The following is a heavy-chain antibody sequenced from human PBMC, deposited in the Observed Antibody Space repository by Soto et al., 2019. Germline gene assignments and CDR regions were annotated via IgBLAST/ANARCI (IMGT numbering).Heavy chain of an antibody. D-gene: IGHD6-19*01. CDR3: ARMYSSGSGWFHP. CDR2: FYSSGSI. J-gene: IGHJ5*02. Sequence: LQESGPGLVKPSQTLSLTCFVSGYSITAGGYYWSWIRHHPGKGLEWIGSFYSSGSIIYNPQLRRRVSSSGDTSSNQFSMILTCVSAADTARYYCARMYSSGSGWFHPWGQGTLVTVSS. V-gene: IGHV4-31*03. CDR1: GYSITAGGYY.